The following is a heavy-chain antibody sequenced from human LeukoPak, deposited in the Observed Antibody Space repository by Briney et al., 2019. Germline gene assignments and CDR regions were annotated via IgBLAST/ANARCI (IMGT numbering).Heavy chain of an antibody. CDR2: FDPEDGET. Sequence: ASVKTSCRVSGYTLTELSMHWVRQAPGKGLEWMGGFDPEDGETIYAQKFQGRVTMTEDTSTDTAYMELSSLRSEDTAVYYCATLTTVTAGDAFDIWGQGTMVTVSS. V-gene: IGHV1-24*01. CDR3: ATLTTVTAGDAFDI. J-gene: IGHJ3*02. D-gene: IGHD4-17*01. CDR1: GYTLTELS.